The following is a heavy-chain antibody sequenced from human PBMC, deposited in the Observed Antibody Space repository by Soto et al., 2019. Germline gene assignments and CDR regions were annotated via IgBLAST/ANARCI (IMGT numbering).Heavy chain of an antibody. J-gene: IGHJ6*02. CDR3: ARDQITIAAAGRGYYGMDV. CDR1: GGSISSGGYY. Sequence: ASETLSLTCTVSGGSISSGGYYWSWIRQHPGKGLEWIGYIYYSGSTYYNPSLKSRVTISVDTSKNQFSLKLSSVTAADTAVYYCARDQITIAAAGRGYYGMDVWGQGTTVTVSS. CDR2: IYYSGST. D-gene: IGHD6-13*01. V-gene: IGHV4-31*03.